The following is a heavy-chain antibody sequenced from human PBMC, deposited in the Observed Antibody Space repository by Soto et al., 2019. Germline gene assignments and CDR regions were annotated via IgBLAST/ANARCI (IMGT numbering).Heavy chain of an antibody. CDR2: ISYSGAT. Sequence: KTSETLSLTCPVSGDSISSRGFYWNWIRHLPGKGLEWIGYISYSGATYYNPSLKSRLTISLDTSNNHFSLNLTSVTAADTAVYYCARQSTMSGNYCFDYWGPGTLVTVSS. CDR1: GDSISSRGFY. D-gene: IGHD1-7*01. J-gene: IGHJ4*02. CDR3: ARQSTMSGNYCFDY. V-gene: IGHV4-31*03.